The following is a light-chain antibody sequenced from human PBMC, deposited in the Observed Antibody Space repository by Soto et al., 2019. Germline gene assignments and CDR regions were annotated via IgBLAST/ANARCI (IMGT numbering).Light chain of an antibody. CDR3: QKYSSVPV. CDR2: AAS. Sequence: DIQMTQSPTSLSASVGDRVIITCRASQGIRNFVAWYQQKPGKAPKLLIYAASTLQSGVPSRFSGSGSGTDFTLTISSLHPEDVATYSCQKYSSVPVFGPGTKVEIK. J-gene: IGKJ3*01. V-gene: IGKV1-27*01. CDR1: QGIRNF.